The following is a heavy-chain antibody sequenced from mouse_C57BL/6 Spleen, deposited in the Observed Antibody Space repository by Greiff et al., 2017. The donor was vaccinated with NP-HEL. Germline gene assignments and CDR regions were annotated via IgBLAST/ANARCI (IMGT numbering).Heavy chain of an antibody. Sequence: VQLKQPGAELVKPGASVKLSCKASGYTFTSYWMHWVKQRPGQGLEWIGMIHPNSGSTNYNEKFKSKATLTVDKSSSTAYMQLSSLTSEDSAVYYCARRGSSYDYFDYWGKGTTLTVSS. CDR3: ARRGSSYDYFDY. CDR1: GYTFTSYW. V-gene: IGHV1-64*01. J-gene: IGHJ2*01. CDR2: IHPNSGST. D-gene: IGHD1-1*01.